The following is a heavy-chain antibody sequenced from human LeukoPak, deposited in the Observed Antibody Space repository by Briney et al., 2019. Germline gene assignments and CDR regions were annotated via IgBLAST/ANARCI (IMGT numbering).Heavy chain of an antibody. D-gene: IGHD5-12*01. CDR2: INPNSGGT. Sequence: ASVKVSCKASGYTLTGYYMHWVRQAPGQGLEWMGWINPNSGGTNYAQKFQGRVTMTRDTSISTAYMELSRLRSDDTAVYYCARVATRAFRYYFDYWGQGTLVTVSS. V-gene: IGHV1-2*02. CDR1: GYTLTGYY. J-gene: IGHJ4*02. CDR3: ARVATRAFRYYFDY.